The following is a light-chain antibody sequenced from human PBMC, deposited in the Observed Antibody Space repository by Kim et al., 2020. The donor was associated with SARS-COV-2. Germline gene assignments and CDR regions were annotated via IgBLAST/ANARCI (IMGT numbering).Light chain of an antibody. CDR2: QDS. J-gene: IGLJ3*02. V-gene: IGLV3-1*01. CDR3: QAWDSSTAV. CDR1: KLGDKY. Sequence: SVSPGQTASITCSGDKLGDKYACWYQQKPGQSPVLVIYQDSKRPSGLPERFSGSNSGNTATLTISGTQAMDEADYCCQAWDSSTAVFGGGTQLTVL.